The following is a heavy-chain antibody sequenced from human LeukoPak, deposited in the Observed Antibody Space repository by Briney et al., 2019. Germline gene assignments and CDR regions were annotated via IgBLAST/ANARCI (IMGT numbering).Heavy chain of an antibody. CDR1: GGSISSSSYY. CDR3: ARENTIFGVVIEGYYYYMDV. D-gene: IGHD3-3*01. Sequence: SETLSLTCTVSGGSISSSSYYWGWIRQPPGKGLEWIGSIYYSGSTYYNPSLKSRVTISVDTSKNQFSLKLSSVTAADTAVYCCARENTIFGVVIEGYYYYMDVWGKGTTVTVSS. CDR2: IYYSGST. V-gene: IGHV4-39*07. J-gene: IGHJ6*03.